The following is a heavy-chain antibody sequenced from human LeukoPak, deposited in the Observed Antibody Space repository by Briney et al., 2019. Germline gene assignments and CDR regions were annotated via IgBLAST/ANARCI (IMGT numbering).Heavy chain of an antibody. D-gene: IGHD3-10*01. CDR1: GYTFTSYD. Sequence: ASVKVSCKASGYTFTSYDINWVRQATGQGLEWMGWMNPNSGNTGCAQKFQGRVTMTRNTSISTAYMELSSLRSEDTAVYYCARITMVRGVIGYWGQGTLVTVSS. CDR2: MNPNSGNT. V-gene: IGHV1-8*01. J-gene: IGHJ4*02. CDR3: ARITMVRGVIGY.